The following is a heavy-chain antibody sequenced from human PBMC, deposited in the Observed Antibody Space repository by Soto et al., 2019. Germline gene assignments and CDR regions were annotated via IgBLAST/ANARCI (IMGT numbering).Heavy chain of an antibody. CDR2: IVVGSGNT. Sequence: GXSVQVSFKDSCFTFTSSAVQWVRQARGQRLEWIGWIVVGSGNTNYAQKFQERVTITRDMSTSTAYMELSSLRSEDTAVYYCAAGGEPGVVTAIMPWAFDLWGRGTLVTVSS. CDR3: AAGGEPGVVTAIMPWAFDL. J-gene: IGHJ2*01. V-gene: IGHV1-58*01. CDR1: CFTFTSSA. D-gene: IGHD2-21*02.